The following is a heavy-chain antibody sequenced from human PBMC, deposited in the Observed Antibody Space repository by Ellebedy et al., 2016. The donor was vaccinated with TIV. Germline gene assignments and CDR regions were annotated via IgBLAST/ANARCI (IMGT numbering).Heavy chain of an antibody. V-gene: IGHV4-34*01. CDR1: GGSFSGYY. Sequence: MPSETLSLTCAVYGGSFSGYYWSWIRQPPGKGLEWIGEIYHTGVTNYNPSLKSRVTISVDTSKNQFSLKLRSVTAADTAVYFCARVWGHCAGGTCYMDSWGRGTPVTVSS. J-gene: IGHJ5*02. CDR2: IYHTGVT. CDR3: ARVWGHCAGGTCYMDS. D-gene: IGHD2-15*01.